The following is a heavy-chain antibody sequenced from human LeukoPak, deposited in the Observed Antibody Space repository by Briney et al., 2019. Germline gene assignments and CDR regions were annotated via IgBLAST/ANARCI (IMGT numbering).Heavy chain of an antibody. CDR1: GFTFSSYG. CDR3: ARDLWGTSGYRFDY. J-gene: IGHJ4*02. V-gene: IGHV3-48*02. D-gene: IGHD3-22*01. Sequence: GRSLRLSCAASGFTFSSYGMNWVRQAPGQGLEWVSYISSTSGTIYYADSVKGRFTISRDNAKTSLYLQMDSLRDEDTAVYYCARDLWGTSGYRFDYWGQGTLVTVSS. CDR2: ISSTSGTI.